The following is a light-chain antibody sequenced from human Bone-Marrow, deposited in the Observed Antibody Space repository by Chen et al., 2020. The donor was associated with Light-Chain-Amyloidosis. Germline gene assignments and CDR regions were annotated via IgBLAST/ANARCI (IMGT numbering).Light chain of an antibody. Sequence: DIVMTQSPLSLPVTPGEPASISCRSSQSLLHSNGYNYLDWYLQKPGQSPQLLIYLGSNRASGVPDRFSGSGSGTDFTLNISRVEAADVGVYYCMQALQTPRAFGGGTKVEIK. J-gene: IGKJ4*01. CDR1: QSLLHSNGYNY. CDR3: MQALQTPRA. V-gene: IGKV2-28*01. CDR2: LGS.